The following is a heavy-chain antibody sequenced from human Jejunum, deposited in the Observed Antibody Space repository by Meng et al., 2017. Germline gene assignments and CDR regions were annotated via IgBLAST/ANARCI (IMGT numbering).Heavy chain of an antibody. D-gene: IGHD3-10*01. Sequence: QVQLPQCGAGLLKPSETLSPPGAAYGASFSGYYCGWIRQAPGKGLEWIGDIDHSGSTNYNPSLKNRVTISVDTSRNQISLNLNSVTAADTAVYYCARGGDPRAYYFDYWGQGNLVTVSS. CDR1: GASFSGYY. J-gene: IGHJ4*02. CDR2: IDHSGST. V-gene: IGHV4-34*01. CDR3: ARGGDPRAYYFDY.